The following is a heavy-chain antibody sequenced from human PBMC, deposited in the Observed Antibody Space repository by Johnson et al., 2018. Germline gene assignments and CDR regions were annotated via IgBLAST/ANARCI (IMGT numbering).Heavy chain of an antibody. CDR1: GFTFSSSD. CDR3: AKTARGISYYYYYMDV. D-gene: IGHD3-10*01. J-gene: IGHJ6*03. CDR2: IWYDGGNK. Sequence: VQLLESGGGVVQPGRSLRLSCAASGFTFSSSDMHWVRQATGKGLAWVAVIWYDGGNKVYADSVKGRFTISRDNSKNTLYLQMNSLRAEDTAVYYCAKTARGISYYYYYMDVWGKGTTVTVSS. V-gene: IGHV3-33*06.